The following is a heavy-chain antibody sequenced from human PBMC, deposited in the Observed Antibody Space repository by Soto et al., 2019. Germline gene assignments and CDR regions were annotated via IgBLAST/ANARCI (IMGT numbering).Heavy chain of an antibody. CDR2: ISSSGDYL. D-gene: IGHD6-25*01. V-gene: IGHV3-21*01. Sequence: GSLRLSCAASGFTFRRNNMNWVRQAPGKGLEWVASISSSGDYLYYADSVKGRFIISRDNFQNSLILQMNNLRADDTAVYYCVRGVDDEHGAAAPWFYFQNCGQGTPVTVSS. J-gene: IGHJ1*01. CDR3: VRGVDDEHGAAAPWFYFQN. CDR1: GFTFRRNN.